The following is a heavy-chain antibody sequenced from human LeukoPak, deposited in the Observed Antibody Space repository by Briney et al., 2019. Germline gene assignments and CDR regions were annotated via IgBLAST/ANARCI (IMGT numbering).Heavy chain of an antibody. CDR2: ISWNSGRL. D-gene: IGHD6-13*01. J-gene: IGHJ4*02. Sequence: PGWSLRLSCPASGFTFDDYAMHWVRQAPGKGLEGVSGISWNSGRLDYEDSVKGRCTISRDNAKNSLYLQLNVLRPDDMACHYCAKDIGYSRNRALGYWGQGTLVTVSS. CDR1: GFTFDDYA. CDR3: AKDIGYSRNRALGY. V-gene: IGHV3-9*03.